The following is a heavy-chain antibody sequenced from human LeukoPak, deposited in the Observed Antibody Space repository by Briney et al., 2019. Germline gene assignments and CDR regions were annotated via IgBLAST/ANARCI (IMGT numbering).Heavy chain of an antibody. CDR2: IIPIFGTA. CDR3: ARIRESIVGSMGPGYYGMDV. J-gene: IGHJ6*02. Sequence: SVKVSCKASGGTFSSYAISWVRQAPGQGLEWMGGIIPIFGTANYAQKFQGRVTITADESTSTAYMELSSLRSEDTAVYYCARIRESIVGSMGPGYYGMDVWGQGTTVTVSS. V-gene: IGHV1-69*13. D-gene: IGHD1-26*01. CDR1: GGTFSSYA.